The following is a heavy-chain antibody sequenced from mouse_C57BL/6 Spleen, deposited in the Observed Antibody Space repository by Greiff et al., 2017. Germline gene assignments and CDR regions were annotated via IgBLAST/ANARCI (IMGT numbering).Heavy chain of an antibody. V-gene: IGHV1-81*01. CDR3: ATYCSDLSGFAY. D-gene: IGHD2-12*01. Sequence: QVQLQQSGAELARPGASVKLSCKASGYTFTSYGISWVKQRPGQGLEWIGEIYPRSGNTYYNEKFKGKATLTADKSSSPAYMELRSLTSEDSAVEFCATYCSDLSGFAYWGQGTLVTVSA. CDR1: GYTFTSYG. J-gene: IGHJ3*01. CDR2: IYPRSGNT.